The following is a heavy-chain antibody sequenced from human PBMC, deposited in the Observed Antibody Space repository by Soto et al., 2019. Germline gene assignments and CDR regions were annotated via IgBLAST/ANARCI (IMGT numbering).Heavy chain of an antibody. CDR2: ISHDGRIE. D-gene: IGHD3-3*01. J-gene: IGHJ5*02. V-gene: IGHV3-30-3*01. Sequence: GVSLRLSCAASGFTFSTFALHWLRQAPGEGLEWVALISHDGRIEKYADSVKGRFTISRDNSKNTLYMQMDSLRLEDTGVYYCARDGLPDDFRSGGYWFDPWGQGTQVTVSS. CDR3: ARDGLPDDFRSGGYWFDP. CDR1: GFTFSTFA.